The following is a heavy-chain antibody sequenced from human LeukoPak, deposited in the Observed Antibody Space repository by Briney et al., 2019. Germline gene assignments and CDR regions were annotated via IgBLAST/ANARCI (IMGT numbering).Heavy chain of an antibody. CDR3: ARDRDSYYDFWSGYYYY. CDR1: GFTFSSYS. CDR2: ISSSSSYI. V-gene: IGHV3-21*01. J-gene: IGHJ4*02. Sequence: GGSLRLSCAASGFTFSSYSMNWVRQAPGKGLEWVSSISSSSSYIYHADSVKGRFTISRDNAKNSLYLQMNSLRAEDTAVYYCARDRDSYYDFWSGYYYYWGQGTLVTVSS. D-gene: IGHD3-3*01.